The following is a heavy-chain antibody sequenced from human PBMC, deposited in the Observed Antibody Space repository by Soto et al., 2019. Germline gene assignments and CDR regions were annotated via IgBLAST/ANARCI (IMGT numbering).Heavy chain of an antibody. CDR1: GGSFSGYY. CDR2: INHSGST. Sequence: PSETLSLTCAVYGGSFSGYYLSWIRQPPGKGLEWIGEINHSGSTNYNPSLKSRVTISVDTSKNQFSLKLSSVTAADTAVYYCDNDYYYYGMDVWGQGTTDTVSS. D-gene: IGHD2-8*01. CDR3: DNDYYYYGMDV. J-gene: IGHJ6*02. V-gene: IGHV4-34*01.